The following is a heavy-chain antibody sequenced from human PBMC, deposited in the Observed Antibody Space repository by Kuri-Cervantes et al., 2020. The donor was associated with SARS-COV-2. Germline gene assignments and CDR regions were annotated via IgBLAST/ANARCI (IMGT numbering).Heavy chain of an antibody. CDR1: VCTLSYYA. CDR3: ARGEIASTVLGYCSSTSCRYYGMDV. CDR2: INPISGTA. D-gene: IGHD2-2*01. J-gene: IGHJ6*02. V-gene: IGHV1-69*06. Sequence: SSVNVSRKASVCTLSYYAISWVRQAPGQGLEWMGGINPISGTANYAQKFQGRVTLPADKSTSTAYMELSSLKSEDTAVHCCARGEIASTVLGYCSSTSCRYYGMDVWGQETTVTVSS.